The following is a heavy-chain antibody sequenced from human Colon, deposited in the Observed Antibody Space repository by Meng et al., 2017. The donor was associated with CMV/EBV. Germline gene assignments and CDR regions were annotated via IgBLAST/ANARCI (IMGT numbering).Heavy chain of an antibody. CDR2: INHSGST. Sequence: SETLSLPCAVYGGSFSGYYWSWIRQPPGKGLEWIGEINHSGSTNYNPSLKSRVTISVDTSKNQFSLKLSSVTAADTAVYYCARALMATVTTVDYWGQGTLVTVSS. J-gene: IGHJ4*02. V-gene: IGHV4-34*01. D-gene: IGHD4-11*01. CDR3: ARALMATVTTVDY. CDR1: GGSFSGYY.